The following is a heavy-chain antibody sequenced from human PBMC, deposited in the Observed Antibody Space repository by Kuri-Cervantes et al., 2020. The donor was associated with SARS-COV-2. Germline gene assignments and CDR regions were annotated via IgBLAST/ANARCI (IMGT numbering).Heavy chain of an antibody. CDR2: IYYSGST. CDR3: ARDGGGHYYDSSGYYHYYYYGMDV. V-gene: IGHV4-59*01. Sequence: ESLKISCTVSGGSISSYYWSWIRQPPGKGLGWIGYIYYSGSTNYNPSLKSRVTISVDTSKNQFSLKLSSVTAADTAVYYCARDGGGHYYDSSGYYHYYYYGMDVWGQGTTVTVSS. CDR1: GGSISSYY. D-gene: IGHD3-22*01. J-gene: IGHJ6*02.